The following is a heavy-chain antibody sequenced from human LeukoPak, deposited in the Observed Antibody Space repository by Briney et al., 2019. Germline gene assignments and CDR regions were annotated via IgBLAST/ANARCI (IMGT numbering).Heavy chain of an antibody. CDR3: ARAPSEIGGYYPEYFRH. CDR1: GFTFSSYW. Sequence: NPGGSLRLSCAASGFTFSSYWMHWVRQAPGKGLVWVSRIKSDGSTNYADSVKGRFTISRDNAKNTLSLQMNSLRAEDTGVYYCARAPSEIGGYYPEYFRHWGQGTRVTLSS. D-gene: IGHD3-22*01. CDR2: IKSDGST. J-gene: IGHJ1*01. V-gene: IGHV3-74*01.